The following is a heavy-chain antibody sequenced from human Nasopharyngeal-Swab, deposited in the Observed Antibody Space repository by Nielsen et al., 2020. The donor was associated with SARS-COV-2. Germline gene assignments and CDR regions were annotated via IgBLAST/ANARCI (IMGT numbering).Heavy chain of an antibody. J-gene: IGHJ5*02. Sequence: GESLKISCTASGFTFGDYAMSWVRQAPGKGLEWVGFIRSKAYGGTTEYAASVKGRFTISRDDSKSIAYLQMNSLKTEDTAAYYCTRMVQQLRENWFDPWGQGTLVTVSS. V-gene: IGHV3-49*04. CDR1: GFTFGDYA. CDR2: IRSKAYGGTT. D-gene: IGHD6-13*01. CDR3: TRMVQQLRENWFDP.